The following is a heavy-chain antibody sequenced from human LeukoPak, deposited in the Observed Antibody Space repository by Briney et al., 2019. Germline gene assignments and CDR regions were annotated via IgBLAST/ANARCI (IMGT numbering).Heavy chain of an antibody. Sequence: GRSLRLSCAASGFTFSSYGMHWVRQAPGKGLEWVAFIRYDGSNKYYADSVKGRFTISRDNSKNTLYLQMNSLRAEDTAVYYCAKVGGEMTTVTTLDYWGQGTLVTVSS. CDR1: GFTFSSYG. J-gene: IGHJ4*02. D-gene: IGHD4-11*01. CDR3: AKVGGEMTTVTTLDY. CDR2: IRYDGSNK. V-gene: IGHV3-30*02.